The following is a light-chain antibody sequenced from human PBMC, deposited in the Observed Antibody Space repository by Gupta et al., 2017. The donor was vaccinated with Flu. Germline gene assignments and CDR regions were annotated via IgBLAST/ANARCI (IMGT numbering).Light chain of an antibody. J-gene: IGKJ1*01. V-gene: IGKV1-39*01. Sequence: DIQMTQSPSSLSASVGDRVTLTCRASQSVARYLNWYQQKPGKAPKLLIYTASILQSGVPSRFSGSGSGTDFTLTIDSLQPEDFATYYCQQSYRTRWTFGPGTKVEIK. CDR2: TAS. CDR1: QSVARY. CDR3: QQSYRTRWT.